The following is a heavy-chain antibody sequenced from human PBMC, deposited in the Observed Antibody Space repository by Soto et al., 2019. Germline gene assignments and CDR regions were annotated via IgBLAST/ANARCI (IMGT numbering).Heavy chain of an antibody. J-gene: IGHJ4*02. CDR1: GYTFTSHY. D-gene: IGHD5-18*01. CDR3: ARGGGDIQLWFYFDY. Sequence: QVQLVQSGAEVKKPGASVKVSCKASGYTFTSHYMHWVRQAPGQGLEWMGIINPSGGSTSYAQKFQGRVTMTRDTSTSTVYMELSSLRSEDTAVYYCARGGGDIQLWFYFDYWGQGTLVTVSS. V-gene: IGHV1-46*01. CDR2: INPSGGST.